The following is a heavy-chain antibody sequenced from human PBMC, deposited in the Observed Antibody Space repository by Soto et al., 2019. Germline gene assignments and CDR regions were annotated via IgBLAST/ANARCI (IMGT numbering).Heavy chain of an antibody. CDR2: ISGSGGST. Sequence: EVQLLESGGGLVQPGGSLRLSCAASGFTFSSYAMSWVRQAPGKGLEWVSAISGSGGSTYYADSVKGRFSISRDNSNRMVYLQMGSLTAGDTAVYYCAKTETFNGYYNAFDYWGQGTRVTVSS. CDR1: GFTFSSYA. V-gene: IGHV3-23*01. CDR3: AKTETFNGYYNAFDY. J-gene: IGHJ4*02. D-gene: IGHD3-9*01.